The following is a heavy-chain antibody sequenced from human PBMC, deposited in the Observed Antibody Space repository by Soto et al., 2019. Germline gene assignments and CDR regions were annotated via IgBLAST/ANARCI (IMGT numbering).Heavy chain of an antibody. CDR3: ARDTTTLVPTGSFDI. CDR2: ISYDGSNK. J-gene: IGHJ3*02. V-gene: IGHV3-30-3*01. Sequence: SXRLSFAVSGFTFSSYAMHWVRQAPGKGLEWVAVISYDGSNKYYADSVKGRFTISRDNSENTLYLQMNSLRAEDTAVYYCARDTTTLVPTGSFDIWGQGTTVTVSS. CDR1: GFTFSSYA. D-gene: IGHD2-15*01.